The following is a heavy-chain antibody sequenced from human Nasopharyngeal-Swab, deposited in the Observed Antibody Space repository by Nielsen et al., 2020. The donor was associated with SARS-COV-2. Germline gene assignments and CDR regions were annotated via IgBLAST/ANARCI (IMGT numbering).Heavy chain of an antibody. Sequence: GESLKISCAASGFTFSSYWMHWVRQAPGKGLVVVSRINSDGSRTSYADSVKGRFTISRDNAKNTLYLQMNSLRAEDTAVYYCARGRRWLQFPNDYWGQGTLVTVSS. J-gene: IGHJ4*02. CDR1: GFTFSSYW. V-gene: IGHV3-74*01. CDR3: ARGRRWLQFPNDY. CDR2: INSDGSRT. D-gene: IGHD5-24*01.